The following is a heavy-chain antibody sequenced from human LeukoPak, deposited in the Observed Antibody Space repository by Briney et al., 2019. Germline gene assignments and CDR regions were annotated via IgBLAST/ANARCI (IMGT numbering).Heavy chain of an antibody. J-gene: IGHJ3*02. D-gene: IGHD1-1*01. CDR3: ARDGSTDDAFDI. V-gene: IGHV3-53*01. CDR2: IYTGGTI. CDR1: EFTVSSNY. Sequence: GGSLRLSCAASEFTVSSNYMSWVRQAPGKGLEWVSIIYTGGTIYYADSVKGRFTISRDISKNMLYLQMNSLRAEDTAVYYCARDGSTDDAFDIWGQGTMVTVSS.